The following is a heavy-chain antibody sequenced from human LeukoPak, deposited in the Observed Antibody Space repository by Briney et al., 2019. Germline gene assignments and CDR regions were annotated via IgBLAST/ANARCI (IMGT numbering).Heavy chain of an antibody. CDR1: GFTFSSHG. Sequence: PGGSLRLSCAASGFTFSSHGMHWVRQAPGKGLEWVTLIWHDGTKENYADSVKGRFTISRDNSRSTLYLQMSSLRVEDTAVYYCERDYSYGSLDYRGQGTLVTVSS. V-gene: IGHV3-33*08. J-gene: IGHJ4*02. D-gene: IGHD5-18*01. CDR3: ERDYSYGSLDY. CDR2: IWHDGTKE.